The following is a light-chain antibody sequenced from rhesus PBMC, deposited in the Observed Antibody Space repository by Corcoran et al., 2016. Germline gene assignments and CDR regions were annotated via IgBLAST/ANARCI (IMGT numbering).Light chain of an antibody. V-gene: IGKV3-40*03. Sequence: EIVMTQSPATLSLSPGETATLSCRASESVGSYLAWYQQKPGQAPKLLVNSAYFRATGIPDRFSGSGSRTEFTLTSRSLEPEDVGVYHCQQYNDLLRTFGQGTKVEIK. CDR2: SAY. CDR1: ESVGSY. J-gene: IGKJ1*01. CDR3: QQYNDLLRT.